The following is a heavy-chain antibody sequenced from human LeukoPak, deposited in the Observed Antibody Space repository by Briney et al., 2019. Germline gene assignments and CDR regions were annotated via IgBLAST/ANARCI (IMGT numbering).Heavy chain of an antibody. J-gene: IGHJ4*02. D-gene: IGHD4-17*01. Sequence: SETLSLTCTVSGVSISTYYWSWLRQPAGKGLEWIGRIYTSGSTSYHPSLKSRVTMSVDTSKIQFSLKLISVSAADTAVYYCARGGSVTRYYFDYWGQRTLVTVSS. V-gene: IGHV4-4*07. CDR2: IYTSGST. CDR3: ARGGSVTRYYFDY. CDR1: GVSISTYY.